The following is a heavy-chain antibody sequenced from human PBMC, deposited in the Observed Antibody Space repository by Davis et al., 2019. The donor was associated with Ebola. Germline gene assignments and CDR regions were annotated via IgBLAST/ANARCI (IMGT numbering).Heavy chain of an antibody. CDR1: GYTFTSYG. Sequence: AASVKVSCKASGYTFTSYGISWVRQAPGQGLEWMGWISAYNGNTNYAQKLQGRVTMTTDTSTSTAYMELRSLRSEDTAVYYCAAVVAATDDAFDIWGQETMVTVSS. CDR2: ISAYNGNT. V-gene: IGHV1-18*01. CDR3: AAVVAATDDAFDI. D-gene: IGHD2-15*01. J-gene: IGHJ3*02.